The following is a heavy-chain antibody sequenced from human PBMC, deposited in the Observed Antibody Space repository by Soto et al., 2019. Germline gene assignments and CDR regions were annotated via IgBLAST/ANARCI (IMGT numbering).Heavy chain of an antibody. D-gene: IGHD6-13*01. J-gene: IGHJ4*02. CDR3: ARAAGPNLSSDY. V-gene: IGHV4-59*01. CDR1: GGSISSYY. Sequence: PSETLSLTCTVSGGSISSYYWSWIRQPPGKGLEWIGYIYYSGSTNYNPSLKSRVTISVDTSKNQFSLKLSSVTAADTAVYYCARAAGPNLSSDYWGQGTLVTVSS. CDR2: IYYSGST.